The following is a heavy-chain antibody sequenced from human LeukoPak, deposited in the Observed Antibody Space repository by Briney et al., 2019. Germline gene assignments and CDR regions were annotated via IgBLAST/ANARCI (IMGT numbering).Heavy chain of an antibody. Sequence: ASVKVSCKASGGTFSSYAISWVRQAPGQGLEWMGGIIPIFGTANYAQKLQGRVTITADESTSTAYMELSSLRSEDTAVYYCARDEYYGSGSYYNGWRCDYWGQGTLVTVSS. D-gene: IGHD3-10*01. J-gene: IGHJ4*02. V-gene: IGHV1-69*13. CDR1: GGTFSSYA. CDR2: IIPIFGTA. CDR3: ARDEYYGSGSYYNGWRCDY.